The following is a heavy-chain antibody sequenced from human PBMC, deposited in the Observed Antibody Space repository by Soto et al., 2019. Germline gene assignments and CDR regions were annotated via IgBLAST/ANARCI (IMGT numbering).Heavy chain of an antibody. V-gene: IGHV3-23*01. J-gene: IGHJ4*02. CDR3: ARRSSSWYFDY. CDR2: ISGSGDST. Sequence: EVPLLESGGGLVQPGGSLRLSCAASGFTFSNYAMNWVRQAPGKGLEWVSVISGSGDSTYYADSVKARFTISRDSSKNTLYLQMNRLRAEDTDVYYCARRSSSWYFDYWGQGTLVTVSS. D-gene: IGHD6-13*01. CDR1: GFTFSNYA.